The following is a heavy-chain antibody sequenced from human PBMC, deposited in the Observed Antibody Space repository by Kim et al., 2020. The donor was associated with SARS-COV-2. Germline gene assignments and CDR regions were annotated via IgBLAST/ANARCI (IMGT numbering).Heavy chain of an antibody. Sequence: SETLSLTCIVSGGSIGTAGYYWAWFRQPPGKGLEWIANIYYRGNTYYNASRRSRLTISLDRPKNQISLEVTSVTAADTAGYYCARDRGQTAAGTPFDQWGQGTLVTVSA. CDR3: ARDRGQTAAGTPFDQ. J-gene: IGHJ4*02. CDR1: GGSIGTAGYY. CDR2: IYYRGNT. D-gene: IGHD6-13*01. V-gene: IGHV4-39*07.